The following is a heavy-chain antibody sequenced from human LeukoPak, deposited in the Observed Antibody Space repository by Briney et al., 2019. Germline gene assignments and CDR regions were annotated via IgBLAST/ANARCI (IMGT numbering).Heavy chain of an antibody. CDR1: GGSISNFY. CDR3: ARVYGSGSYPYYYYGMDV. J-gene: IGHJ6*02. D-gene: IGHD3-10*01. V-gene: IGHV4-4*07. Sequence: PSETLSLTCTVSGGSISNFYWSWIRQPAGKTLEWIGRIYTSGSTNYNPSLKSRVTISVDTSKNQFSLRLSSVTAADTAVYYCARVYGSGSYPYYYYGMDVWGQGTTVTVSS. CDR2: IYTSGST.